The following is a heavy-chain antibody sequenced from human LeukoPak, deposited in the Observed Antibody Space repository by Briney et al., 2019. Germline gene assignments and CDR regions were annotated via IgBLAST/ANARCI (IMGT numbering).Heavy chain of an antibody. Sequence: ASVKVSCKASGYTFTGSYMHWVRQAPGQGLEWMGWLNPNSGNTGYAQKFQGRVTITRNTSISTAYMELSSLRSEDTAVYYCCRYYYYMDVWGKGTTVTVSS. CDR1: GYTFTGSY. CDR3: CRYYYYMDV. CDR2: LNPNSGNT. J-gene: IGHJ6*03. V-gene: IGHV1-8*03.